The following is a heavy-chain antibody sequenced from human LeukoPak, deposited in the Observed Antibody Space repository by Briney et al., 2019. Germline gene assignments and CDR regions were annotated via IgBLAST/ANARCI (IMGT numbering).Heavy chain of an antibody. CDR3: ASAVCSGGSCYSGAFDI. V-gene: IGHV1-69*13. CDR2: IIPIFGTA. J-gene: IGHJ3*02. CDR1: GCTFSSYA. D-gene: IGHD2-15*01. Sequence: GASVKVSCKASGCTFSSYAISWVRQAPGQGLEWMGGIIPIFGTANYAQKFQGRVTITADESTSTAYMELSSLRSEDTAVYYCASAVCSGGSCYSGAFDIWGQGTMVTVSS.